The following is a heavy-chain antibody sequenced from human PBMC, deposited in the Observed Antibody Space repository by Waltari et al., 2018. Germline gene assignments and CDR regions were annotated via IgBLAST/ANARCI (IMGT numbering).Heavy chain of an antibody. Sequence: QVQLVESGGGVVQPGGSLRLSCAASGFTFSSYGMHWVRQAPGKGLEWVAFIRYDGSNKYYADSVKGRFTISRDNAKNSLYLQMNSLRAEDTAVYYCASSGAYYYGSGSYQYYYYMDVWGKGTTVTVSS. J-gene: IGHJ6*03. CDR3: ASSGAYYYGSGSYQYYYYMDV. D-gene: IGHD3-10*01. V-gene: IGHV3-30*02. CDR2: IRYDGSNK. CDR1: GFTFSSYG.